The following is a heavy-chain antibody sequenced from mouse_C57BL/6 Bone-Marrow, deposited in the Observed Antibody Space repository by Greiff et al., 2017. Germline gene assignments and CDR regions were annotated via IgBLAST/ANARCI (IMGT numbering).Heavy chain of an antibody. CDR3: AKNGNCSYWYFDV. CDR1: GFSLTSYG. D-gene: IGHD2-1*01. Sequence: QVHVKQSGPGLVQPSQSLSITCTVSGFSLTSYGVHWVRQPPGKGLEWLGVIWSGGSTDYNAAFISRLSISKDNSKSQVFFKMNSLQADDTAIYYCAKNGNCSYWYFDVWGTGTTVTVSS. J-gene: IGHJ1*03. V-gene: IGHV2-4*01. CDR2: IWSGGST.